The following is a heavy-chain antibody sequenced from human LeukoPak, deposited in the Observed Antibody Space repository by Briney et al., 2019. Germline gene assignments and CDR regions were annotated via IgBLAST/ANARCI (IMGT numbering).Heavy chain of an antibody. CDR1: GGSISSGGYS. J-gene: IGHJ5*02. D-gene: IGHD3-22*01. Sequence: SQTLSLTCAVSGGSISSGGYSWSWIRQPPGKGLEWIGYIYHSGSTYYNPSLKSRVTISVDRSKNQFSLKLSSVTAADTAVYYCARGGDYDSSGYYYEVPWSDPWGQGTLVTVSS. V-gene: IGHV4-30-2*01. CDR3: ARGGDYDSSGYYYEVPWSDP. CDR2: IYHSGST.